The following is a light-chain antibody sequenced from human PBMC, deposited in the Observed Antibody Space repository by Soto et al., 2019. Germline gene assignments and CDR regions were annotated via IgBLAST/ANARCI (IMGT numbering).Light chain of an antibody. CDR1: NSNIGSNA. Sequence: QSVLTQSPSVSGAPRQSVNISCSGNNSNIGSNAVHWYQQLPGKAPKLLMYYNDMLPSGVSYRFSGSKSGTSASLAISGLQSEDEGDYYGATWDDRLTAWVFGGGTKVTVL. J-gene: IGLJ3*02. CDR2: YND. V-gene: IGLV1-36*01. CDR3: ATWDDRLTAWV.